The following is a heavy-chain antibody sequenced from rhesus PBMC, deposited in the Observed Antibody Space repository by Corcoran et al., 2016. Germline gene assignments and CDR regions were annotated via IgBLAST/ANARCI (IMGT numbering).Heavy chain of an antibody. CDR3: TSVNTVTDGDY. CDR2: IYGSGGSN. D-gene: IGHD4-23*01. J-gene: IGHJ4*01. CDR1: GGSISGYYY. V-gene: IGHV4S14*01. Sequence: QVQLQESGPGLVKPSETLSLTCAVSGGSISGYYYWSWIRQPPGKGLEWIGSIYGSGGSNYLNPSLKSRVNLSGDTSKNQFYLKLDSVTAADTAVYYCTSVNTVTDGDYWGQGVLVTVSS.